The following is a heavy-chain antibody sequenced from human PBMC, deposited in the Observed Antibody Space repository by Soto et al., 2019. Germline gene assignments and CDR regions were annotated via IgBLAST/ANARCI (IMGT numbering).Heavy chain of an antibody. D-gene: IGHD5-12*01. CDR2: IIPIFGTA. Sequence: SVKVSCKASGGTFSSYAISWVRQAPGQGLEWMGGIIPIFGTANYAQKFQGRVTITADESTSTAYMELSSLRSEDTAVYYCARDLGRWLQADNYYYYGMDVWGQGTTVTVSS. V-gene: IGHV1-69*13. J-gene: IGHJ6*02. CDR3: ARDLGRWLQADNYYYYGMDV. CDR1: GGTFSSYA.